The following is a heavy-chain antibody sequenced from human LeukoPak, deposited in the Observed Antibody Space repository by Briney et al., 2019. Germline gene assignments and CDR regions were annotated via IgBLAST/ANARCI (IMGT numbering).Heavy chain of an antibody. CDR1: GGSISSYY. J-gene: IGHJ5*02. CDR2: IYTSGCT. D-gene: IGHD2-2*01. CDR3: ARDLDIVVVPAAEQRGWFDP. Sequence: KPSETLSLTCTVSGGSISSYYWSWIRQPAGKGLEWIGRIYTSGCTNYNPSLKSRVTMSVDTSKNQFSLKLSPVTAADTAVYYCARDLDIVVVPAAEQRGWFDPWGQGTLVTVSS. V-gene: IGHV4-4*07.